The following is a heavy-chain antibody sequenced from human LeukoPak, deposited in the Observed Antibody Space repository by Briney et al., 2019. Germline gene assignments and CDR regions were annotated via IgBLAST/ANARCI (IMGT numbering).Heavy chain of an antibody. V-gene: IGHV3-21*01. J-gene: IGHJ4*02. D-gene: IGHD4-11*01. CDR1: GFPFSSYS. CDR2: ISSSSSYI. Sequence: GGSLRLSCAASGFPFSSYSMNWVRQAPGKGLEWVSSISSSSSYIYYADSVKGRFTISRDNAKNSLYLQMDSLRAEDTAVYYCARNDYPDYYFDYWGQGTLVTVSS. CDR3: ARNDYPDYYFDY.